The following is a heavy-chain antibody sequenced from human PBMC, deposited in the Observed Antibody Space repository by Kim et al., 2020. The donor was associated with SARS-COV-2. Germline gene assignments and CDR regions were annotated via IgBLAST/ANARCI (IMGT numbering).Heavy chain of an antibody. V-gene: IGHV4-59*08. J-gene: IGHJ3*02. D-gene: IGHD1-26*01. CDR1: GGSISSYY. Sequence: SETLSLTCTVSGGSISSYYWSWIRQPPGKGLEWIGYIYYSGSTNYNPSLKSRVTISVDTSKNQFSLKLSSVTAADTAVYYCAGTYSGAFDIWVQGTMVT. CDR2: IYYSGST. CDR3: AGTYSGAFDI.